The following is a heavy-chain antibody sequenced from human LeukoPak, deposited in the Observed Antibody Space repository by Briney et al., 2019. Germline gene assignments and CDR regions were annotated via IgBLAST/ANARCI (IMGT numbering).Heavy chain of an antibody. V-gene: IGHV3-21*01. CDR3: ASKITIIRGVVITPDC. Sequence: GGSLRLSCAASGFTFSDYSMNWVRQAPGKGLEWVSSISSSGSYIHYSDSVKGRFTISRDNAKNSLYLQMNSLRVEDTAVYYCASKITIIRGVVITPDCWGQGTLVTVSS. D-gene: IGHD3-10*01. CDR1: GFTFSDYS. CDR2: ISSSGSYI. J-gene: IGHJ4*02.